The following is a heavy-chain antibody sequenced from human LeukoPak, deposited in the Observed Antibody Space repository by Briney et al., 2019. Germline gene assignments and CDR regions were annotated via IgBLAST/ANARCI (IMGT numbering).Heavy chain of an antibody. CDR1: GYTFTSYG. D-gene: IGHD3-10*01. Sequence: ASVKVSCKASGYTFTSYGISWVRQAPGQGLEWMGWISAYNGNRNYAQKLQGRVTMTTDTSTSTAYMELRSLRSDDTAVYYCARYEPMEEDDAFDIWGQGTMVTVSS. CDR3: ARYEPMEEDDAFDI. J-gene: IGHJ3*02. CDR2: ISAYNGNR. V-gene: IGHV1-18*01.